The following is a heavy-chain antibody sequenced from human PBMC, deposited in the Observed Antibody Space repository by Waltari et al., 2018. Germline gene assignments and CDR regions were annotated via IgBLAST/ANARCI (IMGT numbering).Heavy chain of an antibody. J-gene: IGHJ4*02. CDR3: VRVSGYFDV. CDR1: TYSIPSRFY. Sequence: QVQLQESGPGLVTPSATLSLTCAASTYSIPSRFYWGWIRLSPGKGLEWIGSINHSGSAYYNPSLKSRVTISVDTSKNHFALKVTSVIAADTAVYYCVRVSGYFDVWGQGILVTVSS. D-gene: IGHD1-26*01. CDR2: INHSGSA. V-gene: IGHV4-38-2*01.